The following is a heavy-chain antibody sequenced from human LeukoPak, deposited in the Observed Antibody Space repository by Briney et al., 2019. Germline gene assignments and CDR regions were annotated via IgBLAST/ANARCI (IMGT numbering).Heavy chain of an antibody. CDR2: ISGSGGRT. V-gene: IGHV3-23*01. Sequence: GGSLRLSCAASGFTFSSYAVSWVRQAPGKGLEWVSGISGSGGRTYYADSVKGRFTSSRENSRNTLYLQMNSLRAEDTAVYYCAKWHGSGSYYYYFYGMDVWGQGTTVTVSS. D-gene: IGHD3-10*01. J-gene: IGHJ6*02. CDR1: GFTFSSYA. CDR3: AKWHGSGSYYYYFYGMDV.